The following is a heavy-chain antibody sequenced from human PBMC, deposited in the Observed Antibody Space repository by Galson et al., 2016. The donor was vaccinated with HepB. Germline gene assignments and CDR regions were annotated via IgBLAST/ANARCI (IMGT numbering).Heavy chain of an antibody. CDR1: GFNFVDYT. CDR2: IDWDGATT. Sequence: SLRLSCAASGFNFVDYTMHWVRQAPGKGLEWVSLIDWDGATTYYADSVKGRFTISRDNSKNSLYLQVNSLRTEEPAVYYCAKDEYSSGYSLFDYWGQGALVTVS. D-gene: IGHD3-22*01. CDR3: AKDEYSSGYSLFDY. V-gene: IGHV3-43*01. J-gene: IGHJ4*02.